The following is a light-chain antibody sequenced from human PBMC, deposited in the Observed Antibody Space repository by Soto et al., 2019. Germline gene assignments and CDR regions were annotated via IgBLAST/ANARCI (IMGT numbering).Light chain of an antibody. J-gene: IGLJ1*01. V-gene: IGLV2-8*01. CDR3: SSYAGSNNFV. Sequence: ALTHPPSASGSPGQSVTISCTGTSSDVGGYNYVSWYQQHPGKAPKLMIYEVSERPSGVPDRFSGSKSSNTASLTVSGLQAEDEADYYCSSYAGSNNFVFGTGTKVTV. CDR2: EVS. CDR1: SSDVGGYNY.